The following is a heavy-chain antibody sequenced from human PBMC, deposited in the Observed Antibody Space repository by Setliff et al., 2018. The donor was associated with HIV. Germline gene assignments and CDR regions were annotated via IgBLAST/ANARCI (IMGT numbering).Heavy chain of an antibody. Sequence: PGGSLRLSCAASGFTFSNYAMSWVRQAPGKGLEWVSAIYGSSGSTNYADSVNGRFTISRDNYKNTLYLQMSSLRAEDTAVYYCARGALISWDSSDDLWYWGQGTLVTVSS. CDR3: ARGALISWDSSDDLWY. V-gene: IGHV3-23*01. D-gene: IGHD3-22*01. J-gene: IGHJ4*02. CDR1: GFTFSNYA. CDR2: IYGSSGST.